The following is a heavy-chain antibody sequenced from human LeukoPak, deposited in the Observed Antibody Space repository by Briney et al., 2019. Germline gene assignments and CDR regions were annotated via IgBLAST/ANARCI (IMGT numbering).Heavy chain of an antibody. Sequence: PGGSLRLSCAASGFTFSSYAMHWVRQAPGKGLEWVAAISYDGSNKYYADSVKGRFTISRDNSKNTLYLQMNSLRAEDTAVYYCARSGLPTDVVVPAAMLYYYYGMDVWGKGTTVTVSS. J-gene: IGHJ6*04. CDR2: ISYDGSNK. V-gene: IGHV3-30*04. D-gene: IGHD2-2*01. CDR1: GFTFSSYA. CDR3: ARSGLPTDVVVPAAMLYYYYGMDV.